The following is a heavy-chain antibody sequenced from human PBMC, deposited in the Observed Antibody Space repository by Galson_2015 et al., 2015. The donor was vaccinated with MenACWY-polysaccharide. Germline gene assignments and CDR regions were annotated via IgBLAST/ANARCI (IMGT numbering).Heavy chain of an antibody. V-gene: IGHV3-15*01. CDR3: ATYYDFWSGYLAFNNWFDP. J-gene: IGHJ5*02. CDR2: IKSKTDGGTT. D-gene: IGHD3-3*01. Sequence: SLRLSCAASEFTFSIAWMSWVRQAPGKGLEWIGRIKSKTDGGTTDYAAPVKGRFIISRDDSKNTLYLQMNSLKTVDTAVYYCATYYDFWSGYLAFNNWFDPWGQGALVTVSS. CDR1: EFTFSIAW.